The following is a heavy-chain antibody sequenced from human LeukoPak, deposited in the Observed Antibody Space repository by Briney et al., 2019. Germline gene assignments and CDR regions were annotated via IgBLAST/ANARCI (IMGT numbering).Heavy chain of an antibody. D-gene: IGHD2-2*01. V-gene: IGHV4-59*01. J-gene: IGHJ5*02. CDR3: ARAGDIVVVPAAVWVRGNWFDP. CDR1: SGSISTYY. CDR2: IYYSGST. Sequence: PSETLSLTCTVSSGSISTYYWSWIRQPPGKGLEWIGYIYYSGSTNYNPSLKSRVTISVDTSKNQFSLKLSSVTAADTAVYYCARAGDIVVVPAAVWVRGNWFDPWGQGTLVTVSS.